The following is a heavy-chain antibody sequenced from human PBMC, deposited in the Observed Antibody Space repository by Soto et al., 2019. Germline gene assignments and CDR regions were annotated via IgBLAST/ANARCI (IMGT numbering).Heavy chain of an antibody. J-gene: IGHJ6*01. CDR3: ARVVDDTATTGIDLFALETVLPVSSGM. CDR2: MNTNTNTT. CDR1: GYTFTNND. D-gene: IGHD5-18*01. Sequence: KVSCKSSGYTFTNNDINLVRQAPGQGLEWIGWMNTNTNTTDSAEVFEGRVSLTWDTSISTAYMQLNSLKIDDTAVYYCARVVDDTATTGIDLFALETVLPVSSGM. V-gene: IGHV1-8*01.